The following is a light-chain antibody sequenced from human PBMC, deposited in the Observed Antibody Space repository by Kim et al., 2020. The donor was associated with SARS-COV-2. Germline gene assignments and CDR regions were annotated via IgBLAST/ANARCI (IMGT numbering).Light chain of an antibody. Sequence: KTLTTSCTHSGCGIDDNYVQWYQQRPGGVPTTVIYEDDQRPSGVSDRFSGSIDNSSNSASLTISGLRTEDEADYYCQSYNRDNVIFGGGTQLTVL. J-gene: IGLJ2*01. CDR3: QSYNRDNVI. CDR2: EDD. V-gene: IGLV6-57*03. CDR1: GCGIDDNY.